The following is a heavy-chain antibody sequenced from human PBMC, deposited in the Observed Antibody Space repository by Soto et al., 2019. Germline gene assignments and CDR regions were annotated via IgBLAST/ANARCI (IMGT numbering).Heavy chain of an antibody. J-gene: IGHJ3*02. CDR1: GYSFTSYW. V-gene: IGHV5-51*01. CDR2: IYPGDSDT. D-gene: IGHD3-22*01. CDR3: ARPKKYYYDSSGLYWDAFDI. Sequence: PGESLKISCKGSGYSFTSYWIGWVRQMPGKGLEWMGIIYPGDSDTRYSPSFQGQVTISADKSISTAYLQWSSLKASDTAMYYCARPKKYYYDSSGLYWDAFDIWGQGTMVTVSS.